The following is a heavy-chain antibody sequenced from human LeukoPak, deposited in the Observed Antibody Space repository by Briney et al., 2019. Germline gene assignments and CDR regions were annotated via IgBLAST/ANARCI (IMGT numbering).Heavy chain of an antibody. V-gene: IGHV4-39*01. J-gene: IGHJ3*02. CDR3: ARYVYSSNAFDI. CDR1: GGSISSSSYY. CDR2: IYYSGCT. Sequence: KPSETLSLTCTVSGGSISSSSYYLTWIRQPPGKGLEWNGSIYYSGCTNYNPSLKSRVSISGDTSKNQFFLKLSSVTAADTAVHYCARYVYSSNAFDIWGQGTVVTVSS. D-gene: IGHD5-12*01.